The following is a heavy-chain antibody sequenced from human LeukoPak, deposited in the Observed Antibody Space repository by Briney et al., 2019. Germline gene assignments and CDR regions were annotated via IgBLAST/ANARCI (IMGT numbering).Heavy chain of an antibody. V-gene: IGHV4-34*01. CDR3: ASRGNSDWFDP. Sequence: GSLRLSCAASGFTFSSYAMSWVRQAPGKGLEWIGEINHSGSTNYNPSLKSRVTISVDTSKNQFSLKLSSVTAADTAVYYCASRGNSDWFDPWGQGTLVTVSS. CDR1: GFTFSSYA. J-gene: IGHJ5*02. CDR2: INHSGST. D-gene: IGHD1-7*01.